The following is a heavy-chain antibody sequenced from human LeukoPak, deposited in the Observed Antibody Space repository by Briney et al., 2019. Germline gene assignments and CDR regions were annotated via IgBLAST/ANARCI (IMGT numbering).Heavy chain of an antibody. D-gene: IGHD2-21*02. CDR3: ARDRSKVTAYDDALDI. CDR1: GFTFSSYE. J-gene: IGHJ3*02. CDR2: ISDIGTTQ. Sequence: PGGSLRLSCAASGFTFSSYELNWVRQAPGKGLEWVSYISDIGTTQHYADSVKGRFTISRDNAKNSLYLQMNSLTAEDTAVYYCARDRSKVTAYDDALDIWGKGTMVIVSS. V-gene: IGHV3-48*03.